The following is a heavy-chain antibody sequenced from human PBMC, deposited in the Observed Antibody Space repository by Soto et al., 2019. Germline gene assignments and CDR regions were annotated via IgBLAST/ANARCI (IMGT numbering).Heavy chain of an antibody. Sequence: EVQLLESGGGLVQPGGSLRLSCAASGFTFSSYAMSWVRQAPGKGLEWVSAISGSGGSTYDADSVKGRFTISRDNSKNTLYLPRNGLRSGETAVYYCAKDLGRSRLQVKTGFDPLGQGTLVTVSS. CDR3: AKDLGRSRLQVKTGFDP. CDR1: GFTFSSYA. D-gene: IGHD1-26*01. V-gene: IGHV3-23*01. J-gene: IGHJ5*02. CDR2: ISGSGGST.